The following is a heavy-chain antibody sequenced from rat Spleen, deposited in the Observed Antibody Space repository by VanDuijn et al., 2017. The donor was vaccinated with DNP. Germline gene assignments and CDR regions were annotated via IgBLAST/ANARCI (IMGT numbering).Heavy chain of an antibody. CDR1: GFTFSDQY. D-gene: IGHD1-10*01. J-gene: IGHJ3*01. V-gene: IGHV5-25*01. CDR2: ISTGGGNT. CDR3: ARQGQLGFAY. Sequence: EVQLVESGGGLVQPGGSLKLSCAASGFTFSDQYMAWVRQAPTEGLEWVAYISTGGGNTYYRDSVKGRFTISRDNAKSSLYLQMDSLRSDDTATYYCARQGQLGFAYWGQGTLVTVSS.